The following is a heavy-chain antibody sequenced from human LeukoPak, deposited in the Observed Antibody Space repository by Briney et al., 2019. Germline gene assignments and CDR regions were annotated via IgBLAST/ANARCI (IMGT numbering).Heavy chain of an antibody. J-gene: IGHJ4*02. CDR1: GLTFSNHG. D-gene: IGHD3-16*01. CDR2: VAGDGGAK. CDR3: AKEALWGSWYFDY. V-gene: IGHV3-30*18. Sequence: GGSLRLSCAASGLTFSNHGMHWVRQAPGKGLEWVAVVAGDGGAKFYADSVRGRFTTSRDNSRNTVFLQVNSLRTEDTAVYYCAKEALWGSWYFDYWGQGALVTVSS.